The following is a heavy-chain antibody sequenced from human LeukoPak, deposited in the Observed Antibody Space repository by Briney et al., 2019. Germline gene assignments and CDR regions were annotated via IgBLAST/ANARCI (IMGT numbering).Heavy chain of an antibody. Sequence: GGSLRLSGAASAFTVITNDMTWVRQAAGKGLEWVSVLYSDGNTKYADSVQGRFTISRDNSKNTLYLEMNSLSPDDTAVYYCARGVEPLAANTMAYSAQGTLVTVSS. CDR2: LYSDGNT. CDR1: AFTVITND. D-gene: IGHD1-14*01. CDR3: ARGVEPLAANTMAY. V-gene: IGHV3-53*01. J-gene: IGHJ4*02.